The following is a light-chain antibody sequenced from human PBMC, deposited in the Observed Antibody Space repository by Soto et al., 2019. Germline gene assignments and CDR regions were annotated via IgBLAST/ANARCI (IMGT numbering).Light chain of an antibody. V-gene: IGKV4-1*01. CDR1: QNILYRSNNKNY. J-gene: IGKJ5*01. Sequence: DIVMTQSPDSLAVALGERATINCKSSQNILYRSNNKNYLSWYQQKPRQPPKLLIYWASTRESGVPDRFSGSGSGTDCTLTISSLHAEDVAVYYCQQYYITPITFGQGTRLEIK. CDR2: WAS. CDR3: QQYYITPIT.